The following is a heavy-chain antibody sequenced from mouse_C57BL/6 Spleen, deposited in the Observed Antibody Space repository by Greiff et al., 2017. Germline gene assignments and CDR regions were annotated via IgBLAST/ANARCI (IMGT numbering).Heavy chain of an antibody. V-gene: IGHV1-80*01. D-gene: IGHD4-1*01. CDR1: GYAFSSYW. Sequence: QVQLMQSGAGLVQPGASVQISCKAYGYAFSSYWMNWVKQRPGTGLELIGQIYPGDGDTNYNGKFKGKATLSADKSSSTAYMQLSRLTSEDSAVYFCARSDWALAMDYWGQGTSVTVST. CDR3: ARSDWALAMDY. CDR2: IYPGDGDT. J-gene: IGHJ4*01.